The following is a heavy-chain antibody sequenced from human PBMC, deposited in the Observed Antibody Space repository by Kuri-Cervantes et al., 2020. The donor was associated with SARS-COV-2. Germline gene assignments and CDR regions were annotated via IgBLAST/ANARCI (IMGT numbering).Heavy chain of an antibody. CDR3: ARGRVWNYYYYYYMDV. CDR2: IYTSGST. CDR1: GGSISSYY. D-gene: IGHD3-16*01. Sequence: GSLRLSCTVSGGSISSYYWSWIRQPAGKGLEWIGRIYTSGSTNYNPSLKSRVTISVDTSKNQFSLKLSSVTAADTAVYYCARGRVWNYYYYYYMDVWGKGTTVTVSS. J-gene: IGHJ6*03. V-gene: IGHV4-4*07.